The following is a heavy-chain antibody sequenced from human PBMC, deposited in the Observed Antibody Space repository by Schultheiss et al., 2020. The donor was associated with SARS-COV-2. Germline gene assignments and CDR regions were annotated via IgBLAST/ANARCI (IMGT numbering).Heavy chain of an antibody. CDR1: GFTFSSYD. Sequence: GGSLRLSCAASGFTFSSYDMHWVRQAPGKGLEWVSGISGSGGSTYYADSVKGRFTISRDNSKNTLYLQMNSLRAEDTAVYYCAKDGGIAASHAFDIWGQGTMVTVSS. D-gene: IGHD6-13*01. CDR3: AKDGGIAASHAFDI. V-gene: IGHV3-23*01. J-gene: IGHJ3*02. CDR2: ISGSGGST.